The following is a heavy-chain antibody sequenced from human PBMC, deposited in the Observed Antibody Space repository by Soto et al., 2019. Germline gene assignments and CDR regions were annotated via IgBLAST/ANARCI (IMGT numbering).Heavy chain of an antibody. V-gene: IGHV1-69*13. CDR2: IIPIFGTA. J-gene: IGHJ4*02. Sequence: ASVKVSCKASGGTFSRYAISWVRQAPGQGLEWMGGIIPIFGTANYAQKFQGRVTITADESTSTAYMELSSLRSEDTAVYYCARDRGRDGYNFDYWGQGTLVTVSS. CDR3: ARDRGRDGYNFDY. CDR1: GGTFSRYA. D-gene: IGHD5-12*01.